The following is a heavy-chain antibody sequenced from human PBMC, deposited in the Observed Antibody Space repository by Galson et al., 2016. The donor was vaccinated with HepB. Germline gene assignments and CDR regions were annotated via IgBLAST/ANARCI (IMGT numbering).Heavy chain of an antibody. CDR3: ARDPIGYTYALVHYFVY. CDR1: GFTFTSYS. CDR2: IGSSPGTV. D-gene: IGHD5-18*01. Sequence: SLRLSCAASGFTFTSYSMNWVRQVPGKGLEWVSYIGSSPGTVYYADSVKGRFTISRDNAKNSLYLQMNSLRDEDTAVYYCARDPIGYTYALVHYFVYWGQGTLVTVSS. V-gene: IGHV3-48*02. J-gene: IGHJ4*02.